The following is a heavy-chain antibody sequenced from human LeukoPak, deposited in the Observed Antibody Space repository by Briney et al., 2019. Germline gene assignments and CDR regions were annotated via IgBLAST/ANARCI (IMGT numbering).Heavy chain of an antibody. CDR1: GFTFSNYW. V-gene: IGHV3-74*01. CDR3: AGETSVGY. D-gene: IGHD4-23*01. J-gene: IGHJ4*02. Sequence: PGGSLRLSCAASGFTFSNYWMHWVRQAPGKGLVWVSRINRDGSRTDYADSVKGRFTISRDNAKNTLYLQMNSLRAKDTAVYYCAGETSVGYWGQGTLVTVSS. CDR2: INRDGSRT.